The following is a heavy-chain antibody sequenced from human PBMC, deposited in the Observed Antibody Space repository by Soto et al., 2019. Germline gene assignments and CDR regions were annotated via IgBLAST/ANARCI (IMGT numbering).Heavy chain of an antibody. J-gene: IGHJ4*02. CDR2: IKQDETEK. CDR1: GFSFSSYW. CDR3: ARGDYFDRRFDY. D-gene: IGHD3-22*01. V-gene: IGHV3-7*03. Sequence: PGGSLRLSCAVSGFSFSSYWMNWVRQAPGRGLEWVADIKQDETEKYYVDSVKGRFTISRDNAKNSPYLQMDSLRPEDTAVYFCARGDYFDRRFDYWGQGTLVTVSS.